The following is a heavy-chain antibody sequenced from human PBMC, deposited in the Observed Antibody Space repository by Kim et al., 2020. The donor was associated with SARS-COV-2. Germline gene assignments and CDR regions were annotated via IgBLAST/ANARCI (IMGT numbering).Heavy chain of an antibody. V-gene: IGHV4-61*01. J-gene: IGHJ6*02. CDR1: GGSVSSGSYY. Sequence: SETLSLTCTVSGGSVSSGSYYWSWIRQPPGKGLEWIGNIYYSGSTKYNPSLKSRVTISVDTSKNQFSLKLSSVTAADTAVYYCARLVEDYYGMDVWGQGTTVTRSS. CDR3: ARLVEDYYGMDV. CDR2: IYYSGST.